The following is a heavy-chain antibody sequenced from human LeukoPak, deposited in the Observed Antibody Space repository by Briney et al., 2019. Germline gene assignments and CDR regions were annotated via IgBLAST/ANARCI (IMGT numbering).Heavy chain of an antibody. D-gene: IGHD6-13*01. CDR2: ISSFSNFR. CDR3: ARSTMAAAGNFEY. CDR1: GFTFSESY. J-gene: IGHJ4*02. V-gene: IGHV3-11*03. Sequence: GGSLRLSCVASGFTFSESYMSWIRQAPGKGLEWVSHISSFSNFRSYADSVKGRFTISRDNAKNSLYLQVNSLRAEDTAVYYCARSTMAAAGNFEYWGQGTLVTVSS.